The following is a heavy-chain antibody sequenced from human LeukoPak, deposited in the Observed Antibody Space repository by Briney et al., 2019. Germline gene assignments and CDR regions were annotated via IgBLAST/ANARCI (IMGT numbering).Heavy chain of an antibody. J-gene: IGHJ4*02. Sequence: SVKVSCKASGGTFSSYAISWVRQAPGQGLEWMGGIIPIFGTANYAQKYQGRVTITADESTSTAYMELSSLRSEDTAVYYCAREGADLRYFDYWGQGTLVTVSS. CDR3: AREGADLRYFDY. CDR1: GGTFSSYA. V-gene: IGHV1-69*13. CDR2: IIPIFGTA. D-gene: IGHD1-26*01.